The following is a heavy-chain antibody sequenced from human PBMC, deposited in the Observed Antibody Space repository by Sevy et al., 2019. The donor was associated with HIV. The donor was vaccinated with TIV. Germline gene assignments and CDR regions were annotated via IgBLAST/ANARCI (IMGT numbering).Heavy chain of an antibody. CDR3: ALGNMVRGGKGFDP. Sequence: ASVKVSCKASGYTFTSYGISWVRQAPGQGLEWMGWISAYNGNTNYAQKLQGRVTMTTDTSTRTAYMELRSLRSDDTAVYYCALGNMVRGGKGFDPWGQGTLVTVSS. CDR1: GYTFTSYG. V-gene: IGHV1-18*01. D-gene: IGHD3-10*01. J-gene: IGHJ5*02. CDR2: ISAYNGNT.